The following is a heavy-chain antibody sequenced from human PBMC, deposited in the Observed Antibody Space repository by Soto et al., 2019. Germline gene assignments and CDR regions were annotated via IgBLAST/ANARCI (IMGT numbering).Heavy chain of an antibody. V-gene: IGHV4-30-4*08. CDR2: IYYSGNT. D-gene: IGHD3-22*01. Sequence: PSETLSLTCSVSGGSISRTDHYGSWIRQPPGKGLEWIGYIYYSGNTNYTPSLRSRVSMSVDTSKNQFSLKLSSVTDADTAVYYCARDEREGDYYSLSGYYGYFDYWGQGALVTVSS. CDR1: GGSISRTDHY. J-gene: IGHJ4*02. CDR3: ARDEREGDYYSLSGYYGYFDY.